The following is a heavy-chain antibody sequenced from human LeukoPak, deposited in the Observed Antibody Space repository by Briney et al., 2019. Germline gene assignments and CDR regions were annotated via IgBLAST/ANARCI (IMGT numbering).Heavy chain of an antibody. J-gene: IGHJ4*02. V-gene: IGHV1-69*06. D-gene: IGHD3-22*01. CDR2: IIPIFGTA. Sequence: GASVKVSCKASGGTFSSYAISWVRQAPGQGLEWMGGIIPIFGTANYAQKFQGRVTITAGKSTSTAYMELSSLRSEDTAVYYCARDRYYYDSSGYYFDYWGQGTLVTVSS. CDR3: ARDRYYYDSSGYYFDY. CDR1: GGTFSSYA.